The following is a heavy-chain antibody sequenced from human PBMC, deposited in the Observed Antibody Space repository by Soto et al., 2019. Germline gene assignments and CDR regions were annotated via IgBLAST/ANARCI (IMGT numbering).Heavy chain of an antibody. CDR3: ARDSTDYYDSSSYCDY. CDR1: GVSFSSYN. J-gene: IGHJ4*02. CDR2: ISGSGETI. D-gene: IGHD3-22*01. Sequence: GGSLRLSCAASGVSFSSYNMHWVRQAPGKGLEWISYISGSGETIYYADSVKGRFTISRDNGKNSLYLQMNSLRDEDTAVYYSARDSTDYYDSSSYCDYWGQGTLVTVSS. V-gene: IGHV3-48*02.